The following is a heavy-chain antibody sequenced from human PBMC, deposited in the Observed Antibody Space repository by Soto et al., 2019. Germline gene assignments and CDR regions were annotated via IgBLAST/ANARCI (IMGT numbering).Heavy chain of an antibody. Sequence: SQTLSLTCAISGDSVSSNSAAWNWIRQSPSRGLEWLGRTYYRSKWYNDYAVSVKSRITINPDTSKNHFSLQLNSVTPEETAVYYCARDLRALRYFDWSDAFDIWGQGTMVTASS. V-gene: IGHV6-1*01. CDR2: TYYRSKWYN. J-gene: IGHJ3*02. D-gene: IGHD3-9*01. CDR3: ARDLRALRYFDWSDAFDI. CDR1: GDSVSSNSAA.